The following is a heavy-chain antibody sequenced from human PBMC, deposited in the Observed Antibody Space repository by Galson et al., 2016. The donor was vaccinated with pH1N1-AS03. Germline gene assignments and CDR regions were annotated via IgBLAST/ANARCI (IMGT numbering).Heavy chain of an antibody. CDR3: ARRPTGIDY. J-gene: IGHJ4*02. D-gene: IGHD3-10*01. CDR1: GGSLNNYY. V-gene: IGHV4-34*12. CDR2: IIIGRGIPP. Sequence: ETLSLTCTVSGGSLNNYYWSWVRQPPGKGLEWIGEIIIGRGIPPTSNPSLKRRVTISIDTSKNQLSLKLRSVTAADTGVYYCARRPTGIDYWGQGTQVTVSS.